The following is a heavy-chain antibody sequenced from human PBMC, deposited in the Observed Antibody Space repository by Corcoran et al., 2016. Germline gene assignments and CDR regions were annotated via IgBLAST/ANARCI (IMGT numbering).Heavy chain of an antibody. Sequence: QVQLVQSGAEVKKPGASVKVSCKASGYTFTSFGISWVRQAPGQGLEWMGWISAYNGNTNSAQNLQGRVTMTTDTSTSTAYRELRSLRYDDTAVYYCTRDLGEMAPIFFDYWGQGTLVTVSS. V-gene: IGHV1-18*01. J-gene: IGHJ4*02. CDR3: TRDLGEMAPIFFDY. CDR1: GYTFTSFG. D-gene: IGHD3-16*01. CDR2: ISAYNGNT.